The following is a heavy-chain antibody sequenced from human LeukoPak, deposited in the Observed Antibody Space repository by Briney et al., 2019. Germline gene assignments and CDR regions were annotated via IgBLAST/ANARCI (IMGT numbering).Heavy chain of an antibody. CDR1: GFTFRSSN. Sequence: PGGSLRLSCADSGFTFRSSNMHWVRQAPGKGLEWVAVISYDGSKDYYVDSVEGRFTISRDNSKNTLYLQMNSLGPEDTAVYYCAKGYDLLTDWGQGTLVTVSS. V-gene: IGHV3-30*18. J-gene: IGHJ4*02. D-gene: IGHD3-9*01. CDR2: ISYDGSKD. CDR3: AKGYDLLTD.